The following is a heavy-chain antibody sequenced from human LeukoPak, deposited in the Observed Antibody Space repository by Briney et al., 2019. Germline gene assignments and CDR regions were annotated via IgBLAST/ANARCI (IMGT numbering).Heavy chain of an antibody. D-gene: IGHD5-18*01. CDR1: RFTFTTYW. CDR2: INSDGSIT. CDR3: ARDAVDTANAV. J-gene: IGHJ6*02. V-gene: IGHV3-74*01. Sequence: GGSLRLSCTASRFTFTTYWMHWVRQAPGKGLVWVSHINSDGSITSYADSVKGRSTISRDNAKNTLYLQMNSLRAEDTAVYYCARDAVDTANAVWGQGTTVTVSS.